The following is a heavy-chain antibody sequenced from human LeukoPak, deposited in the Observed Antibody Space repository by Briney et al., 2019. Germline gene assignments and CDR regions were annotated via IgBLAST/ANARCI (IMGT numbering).Heavy chain of an antibody. Sequence: GGSLRLSCAASGFTSSSYAMSWVRQAPGKGLEWVSAISGSGGSTYYADPVKGRFTISRDNSKNTLYLQMNSLRAEDTAVYYCAKSYWNSTSLDYWGQGTLVTVSS. CDR2: ISGSGGST. CDR3: AKSYWNSTSLDY. J-gene: IGHJ4*02. D-gene: IGHD1-7*01. V-gene: IGHV3-23*01. CDR1: GFTSSSYA.